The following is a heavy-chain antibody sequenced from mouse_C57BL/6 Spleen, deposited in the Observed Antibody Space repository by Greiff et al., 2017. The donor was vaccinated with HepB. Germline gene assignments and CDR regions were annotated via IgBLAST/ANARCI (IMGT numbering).Heavy chain of an antibody. D-gene: IGHD1-1*02. J-gene: IGHJ1*03. Sequence: QVQLQQPGAELVRPGSSVKLSCKASGYTFTSYWRHWVKQRPIQGLEWIGNIDPSDSETHYNQKFKDKATLTVDKSSSTAYMQLSSLTSEDSAVYYCARKGIRGSEGYFDVWGTGTTVTVSS. V-gene: IGHV1-52*01. CDR2: IDPSDSET. CDR1: GYTFTSYW. CDR3: ARKGIRGSEGYFDV.